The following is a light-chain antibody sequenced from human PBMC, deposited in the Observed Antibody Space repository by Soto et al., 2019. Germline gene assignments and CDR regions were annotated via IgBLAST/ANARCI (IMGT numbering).Light chain of an antibody. CDR3: HQFAGSH. V-gene: IGKV3-20*01. CDR1: QPVSYSY. CDR2: GSS. Sequence: EIVLTQSPGTLSLSPGQSATLSCRASQPVSYSYLAWYQQRPGQAPRLLIYGSSRRPTGSPDRFSGTASGTLFTLTITRLEPEDFAVYYRHQFAGSHFGPGTRVDIK. J-gene: IGKJ3*01.